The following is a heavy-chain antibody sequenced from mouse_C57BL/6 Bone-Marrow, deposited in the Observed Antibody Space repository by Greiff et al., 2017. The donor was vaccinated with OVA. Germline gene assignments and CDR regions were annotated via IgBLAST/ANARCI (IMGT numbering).Heavy chain of an antibody. J-gene: IGHJ4*01. CDR3: ARGNFGSSFYAMDY. V-gene: IGHV14-3*01. Sequence: VQLKQSVAELVRPGASVKLSCTASGFNIKNTYMHWVKQRPEQGLEWIGRIDPANDNTKYAPKFKGKATMTADKSSNTAYLQLSSLSAEDTAVYCCARGNFGSSFYAMDYWGQGTSVTVSS. D-gene: IGHD1-1*01. CDR1: GFNIKNTY. CDR2: IDPANDNT.